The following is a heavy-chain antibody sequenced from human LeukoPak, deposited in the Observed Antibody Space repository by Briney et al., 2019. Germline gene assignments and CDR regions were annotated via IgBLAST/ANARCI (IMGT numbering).Heavy chain of an antibody. CDR1: GFTFSNYG. V-gene: IGHV3-30*18. Sequence: PGGSLRLPCAAPGFTFSNYGLHWVRQAPGKGLEWVAIISYDGSNKYFADSVKGRFTISRDNSKNTLYLQMNSLRAEDTAVYYCAKDGAVSGYFDNWGQGTLVTVSS. CDR3: AKDGAVSGYFDN. D-gene: IGHD6-19*01. J-gene: IGHJ4*02. CDR2: ISYDGSNK.